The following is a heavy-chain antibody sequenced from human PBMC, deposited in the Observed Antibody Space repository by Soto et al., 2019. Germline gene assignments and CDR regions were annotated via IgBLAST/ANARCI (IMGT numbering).Heavy chain of an antibody. V-gene: IGHV4-30-4*02. CDR3: ARVVREGYYYDSSGYCDI. CDR2: IYYSGST. J-gene: IGHJ3*02. Sequence: SETLSLTCTVSGGSSSSGDYYWSWIRQPPGKGLEWIGYIYYSGSTYYNPSLKSRVTISVDTSKNQFSLKLSSVTAADTAVYYCARVVREGYYYDSSGYCDIWGQGTMVTVS. CDR1: GGSSSSGDYY. D-gene: IGHD3-22*01.